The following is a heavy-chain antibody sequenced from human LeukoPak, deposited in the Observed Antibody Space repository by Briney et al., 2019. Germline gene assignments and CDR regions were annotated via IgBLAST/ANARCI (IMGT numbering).Heavy chain of an antibody. CDR1: GFTFSSYG. V-gene: IGHV3-30*18. D-gene: IGHD6-19*01. CDR2: ISYDGSNK. CDR3: AKTGDSSGWYDY. Sequence: PGGSLRLSCAASGFTFSSYGMHWVRQAPGKGLEWVAVISYDGSNKYYADSVKGRFTISRDNSKNTLYLQMNSLRAEDTAVYYCAKTGDSSGWYDYWGQGTLVTVSS. J-gene: IGHJ4*02.